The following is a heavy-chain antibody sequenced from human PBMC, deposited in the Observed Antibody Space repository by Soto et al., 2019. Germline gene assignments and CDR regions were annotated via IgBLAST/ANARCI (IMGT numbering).Heavy chain of an antibody. CDR2: ISYDGSNK. D-gene: IGHD1-7*01. J-gene: IGHJ4*02. V-gene: IGHV3-30-3*01. Sequence: GGSLSLSCAASGFTVSSKYMTWVRQAPGKGLEWVALISYDGSNKYYADSVKGRFTISRDNSKNTLYLQMNSLRAEDTAVYYCARDLELRTFDYWGQGTLVTVSS. CDR1: GFTVSSKY. CDR3: ARDLELRTFDY.